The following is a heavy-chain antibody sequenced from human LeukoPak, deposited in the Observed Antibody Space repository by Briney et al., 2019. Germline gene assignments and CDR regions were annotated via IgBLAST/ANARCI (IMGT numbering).Heavy chain of an antibody. Sequence: GRSLRLSCAASGFTFSSYAMHWVRQAPGKGLEWVAVISYDGSNKYYADSVKGRFTISRDNSKNTLYLQMNSLRAEDTAVYYCARDWARVTTFPSWFDPWGQGTLVTVSS. CDR1: GFTFSSYA. D-gene: IGHD4-11*01. V-gene: IGHV3-30*04. CDR3: ARDWARVTTFPSWFDP. J-gene: IGHJ5*02. CDR2: ISYDGSNK.